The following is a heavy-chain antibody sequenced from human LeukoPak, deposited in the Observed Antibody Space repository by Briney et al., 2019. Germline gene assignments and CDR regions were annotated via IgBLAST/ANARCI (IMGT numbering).Heavy chain of an antibody. CDR2: IKQDGSEK. V-gene: IGHV3-7*01. CDR1: GFTFSSYW. J-gene: IGHJ4*02. D-gene: IGHD6-13*01. CDR3: ARGGSSWYYY. Sequence: GGSLRLSCVASGFTFSSYWMSWVRQAPGKGLEWVANIKQDGSEKYYVDSVKGRFTISRDNAKNSLYLQMNSLRAEDTAVYYCARGGSSWYYYWGQGTLVTVSS.